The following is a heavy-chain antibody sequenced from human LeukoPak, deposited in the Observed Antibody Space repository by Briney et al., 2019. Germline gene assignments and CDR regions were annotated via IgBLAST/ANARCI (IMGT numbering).Heavy chain of an antibody. CDR3: ATGHYGDSRHDY. V-gene: IGHV1-24*01. CDR2: YDPEDGET. Sequence: GASVKVSCKVSGCALTELSTHWVRQAPGKGLEWMGSYDPEDGETVYAQKFQGRATMTEDTSADTAYMELSSLRSEDTAVYYCATGHYGDSRHDYWGQGTLVTVSS. CDR1: GCALTELS. D-gene: IGHD4-17*01. J-gene: IGHJ4*02.